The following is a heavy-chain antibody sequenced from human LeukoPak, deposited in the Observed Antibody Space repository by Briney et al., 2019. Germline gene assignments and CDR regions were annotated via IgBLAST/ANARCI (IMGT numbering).Heavy chain of an antibody. D-gene: IGHD5-12*01. CDR3: ARGMRGYSGYDSVVDY. Sequence: GGSLRLSCAASGFTFSSYSMNWVRQAPGKGLEWVSSISSSSSYIYYADSVKGRFTISRDNAKNSLYLQMNSLRAEDTVVYYCARGMRGYSGYDSVVDYWGQGTLVTVSS. CDR1: GFTFSSYS. J-gene: IGHJ4*02. CDR2: ISSSSSYI. V-gene: IGHV3-21*01.